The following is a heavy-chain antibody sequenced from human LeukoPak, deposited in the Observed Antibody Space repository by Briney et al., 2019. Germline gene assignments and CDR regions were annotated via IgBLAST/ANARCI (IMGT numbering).Heavy chain of an antibody. CDR3: ARQRADYFYYYVDV. CDR1: GGSIGTTNYY. CDR2: IYYSETT. V-gene: IGHV4-39*01. Sequence: PSETLSLTCTVSGGSIGTTNYYWGWLRQPPGKGLEWIGRIYYSETTYDNPSLESRVTISIETSKNQFSLKLSSVTAADTAVYYCARQRADYFYYYVDVWGKGTTVTVS. D-gene: IGHD3-9*01. J-gene: IGHJ6*03.